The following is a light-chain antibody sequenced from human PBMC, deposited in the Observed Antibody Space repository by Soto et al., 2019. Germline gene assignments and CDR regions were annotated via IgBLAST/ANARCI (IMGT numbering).Light chain of an antibody. CDR1: QNINFN. Sequence: DIQMTQSPSSLSAAVGDRVTITCRASQNINFNLNWYQQKPGKAPKLLIYGALTLQSGVPSRLSGSGSGTYFTLTISSLQPEDFATYYCQQSHSTPITFGQGTRLEI. CDR2: GAL. V-gene: IGKV1-39*01. J-gene: IGKJ5*01. CDR3: QQSHSTPIT.